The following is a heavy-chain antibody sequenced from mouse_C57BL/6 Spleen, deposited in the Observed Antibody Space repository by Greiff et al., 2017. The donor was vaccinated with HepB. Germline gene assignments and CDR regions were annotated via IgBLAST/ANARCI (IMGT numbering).Heavy chain of an antibody. Sequence: QVQLQQPGAELVKPGASVKMSCKASGYTFTNYWITWVKQRPGQGLEWIGDIYPGSGSTNYNEKFKSKATLTVDTSSSTAYMQLSSLTSEDSAVYYCARPKTAQATGAYAMDYWGQGTSVTVSS. D-gene: IGHD3-2*02. CDR1: GYTFTNYW. CDR2: IYPGSGST. CDR3: ARPKTAQATGAYAMDY. V-gene: IGHV1-55*01. J-gene: IGHJ4*01.